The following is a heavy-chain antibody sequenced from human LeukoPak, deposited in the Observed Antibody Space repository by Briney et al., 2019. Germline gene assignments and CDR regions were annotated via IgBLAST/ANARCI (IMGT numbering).Heavy chain of an antibody. Sequence: PGGSLRLSCAASGFTFSSYWMHWVRQAPGKGLEWVSAISGSGGSTYYADSVKGRFTISRDNSKNTLYLQMNSLRAEDTAVYYCAKDIRPSWDIVVVPADFDAFDIWGQGTMVTVSS. J-gene: IGHJ3*02. D-gene: IGHD2-2*01. V-gene: IGHV3-23*01. CDR3: AKDIRPSWDIVVVPADFDAFDI. CDR2: ISGSGGST. CDR1: GFTFSSYW.